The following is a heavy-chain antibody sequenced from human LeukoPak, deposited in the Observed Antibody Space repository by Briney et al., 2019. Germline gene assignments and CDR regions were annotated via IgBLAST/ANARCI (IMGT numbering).Heavy chain of an antibody. CDR3: AREWLFDAFDI. J-gene: IGHJ3*02. CDR1: GGSISSGSYC. D-gene: IGHD3-22*01. V-gene: IGHV4-61*02. CDR2: IYTSGST. Sequence: SETLSLTCTVSGGSISSGSYCWKWIRQPAGKGLEWVGRIYTSGSTNYNPSLKSRVTISVDTSKNQFSLKLSSVTAADTAVYYCAREWLFDAFDIWGQGTMVTVSS.